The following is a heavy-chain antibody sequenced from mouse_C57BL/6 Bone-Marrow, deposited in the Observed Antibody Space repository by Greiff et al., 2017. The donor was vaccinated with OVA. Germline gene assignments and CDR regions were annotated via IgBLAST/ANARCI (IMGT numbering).Heavy chain of an antibody. CDR1: GFNIKDDY. Sequence: VHVKQSGAELVRPGASVKLSCTASGFNIKDDYMHWVKQRPEQGLEWIGWIDPENGDTEYASKFQGKATITADTSSNTAYLQLSSLTSEDTAVYYCTSYYYGSSPPVYYAMDYWGQGTSVTVSS. J-gene: IGHJ4*01. CDR3: TSYYYGSSPPVYYAMDY. V-gene: IGHV14-4*01. CDR2: IDPENGDT. D-gene: IGHD1-1*01.